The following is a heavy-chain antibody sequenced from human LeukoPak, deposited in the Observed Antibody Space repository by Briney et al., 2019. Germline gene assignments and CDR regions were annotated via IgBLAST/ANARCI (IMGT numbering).Heavy chain of an antibody. J-gene: IGHJ4*02. Sequence: GGSLRLSCAASGFTFSSYGMHWVRQAPGKGLEWVAVISYDGSNKYYADSVKGRFTISRDNSKNTLYLQMNSLRAEDTAVYYCAKDYDILTGYGYYFDYWGQGTLVTVSS. V-gene: IGHV3-30*18. CDR1: GFTFSSYG. D-gene: IGHD3-9*01. CDR3: AKDYDILTGYGYYFDY. CDR2: ISYDGSNK.